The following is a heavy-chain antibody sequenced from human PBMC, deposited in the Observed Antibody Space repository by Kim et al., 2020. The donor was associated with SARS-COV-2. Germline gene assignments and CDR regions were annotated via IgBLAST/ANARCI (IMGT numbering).Heavy chain of an antibody. CDR1: GFTFIIYG. Sequence: GGSLRLSCAASGFTFIIYGMTWVRQAPGKGLEWVATISGTGGNTYYADSVKGRFTISRDNFKNTLFLQMNSLRADDTALYYCAEQYCTGGACYSYFYYYMDDWGRGTAVTVSS. CDR2: ISGTGGNT. V-gene: IGHV3-23*01. J-gene: IGHJ6*03. CDR3: AEQYCTGGACYSYFYYYMDD. D-gene: IGHD2-15*01.